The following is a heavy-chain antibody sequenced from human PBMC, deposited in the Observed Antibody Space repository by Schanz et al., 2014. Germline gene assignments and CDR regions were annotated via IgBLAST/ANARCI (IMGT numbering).Heavy chain of an antibody. CDR1: GFTFDPYA. CDR3: ARVRGSGSYSFHYLDL. Sequence: QVQLVESGGGVVQPGGSLRLSCAASGFTFDPYAMHWLRQSPGKGLEWVAVLSSDESRKFYADSEKGRFTISRDSSSNTLYLQMNSLRVEDTGVYYCARVRGSGSYSFHYLDLWGQGTLXTVAS. V-gene: IGHV3-30-3*01. D-gene: IGHD1-26*01. CDR2: LSSDESRK. J-gene: IGHJ4*02.